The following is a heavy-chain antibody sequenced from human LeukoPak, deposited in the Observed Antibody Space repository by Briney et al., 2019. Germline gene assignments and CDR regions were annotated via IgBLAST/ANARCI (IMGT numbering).Heavy chain of an antibody. CDR2: IFTDGSTT. CDR3: ARELPREVTLDY. V-gene: IGHV3-74*01. D-gene: IGHD2-21*02. Sequence: QPGGSLRLSCVASKFNFFIYGMQWVRQAPGKGLVWVSRIFTDGSTTSYADSVKGRFTISRDNARNTLYLQMNSLRVEDTAVYYCARELPREVTLDYWGQGTLVTVSP. J-gene: IGHJ4*01. CDR1: KFNFFIYG.